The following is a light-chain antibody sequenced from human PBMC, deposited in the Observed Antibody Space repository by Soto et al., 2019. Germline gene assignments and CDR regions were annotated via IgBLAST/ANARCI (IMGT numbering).Light chain of an antibody. J-gene: IGLJ2*01. Sequence: QSALTQPASVSGSPVKSITISCTGTSSDVGGYNYVSWYQQHPGKAPKLMIYDVSNRPSGVSNRFSGSKSGNTASLPISGRQAEDEADYYCSSYPSSSTDVGFGGGTKVTVL. CDR2: DVS. V-gene: IGLV2-14*01. CDR1: SSDVGGYNY. CDR3: SSYPSSSTDVG.